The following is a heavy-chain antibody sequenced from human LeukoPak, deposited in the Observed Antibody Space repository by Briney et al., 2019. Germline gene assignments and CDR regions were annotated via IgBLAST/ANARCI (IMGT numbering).Heavy chain of an antibody. J-gene: IGHJ4*02. Sequence: GGSLRLSCAASGFTFSSYAMSWVRQAPGKGLEWFSAISGSGGSTYYADSVKGRFTISRDNSKNTLYLQMNSLRAEDTAVYYCAKRTAGGSSWYYYFDYWGQGTLVTVSS. CDR3: AKRTAGGSSWYYYFDY. D-gene: IGHD6-13*01. V-gene: IGHV3-23*01. CDR1: GFTFSSYA. CDR2: ISGSGGST.